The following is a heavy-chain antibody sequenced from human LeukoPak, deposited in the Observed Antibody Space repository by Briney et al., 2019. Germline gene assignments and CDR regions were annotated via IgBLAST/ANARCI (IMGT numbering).Heavy chain of an antibody. J-gene: IGHJ6*03. CDR2: IYYSGST. CDR3: ARDRPDDLEWLLSHYYMDV. Sequence: SETLSLTCTVSGGPISSYYWSWIRQPPGKGLEWIGYIYYSGSTNYNPSLKSRVTISVDTSKNQFSLKLSSVTAADTAVYYCARDRPDDLEWLLSHYYMDVWGKGTTVTVSS. V-gene: IGHV4-59*01. CDR1: GGPISSYY. D-gene: IGHD3-3*01.